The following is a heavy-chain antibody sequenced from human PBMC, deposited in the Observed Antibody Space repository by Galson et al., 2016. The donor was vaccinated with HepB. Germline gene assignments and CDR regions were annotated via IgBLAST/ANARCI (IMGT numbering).Heavy chain of an antibody. J-gene: IGHJ4*02. CDR1: GYTFTSYY. Sequence: SGYTFTSYYMHWVRQAPGQGLEWMGIINPSGGSTSYAQKFQGRVTMTRDTSTSTVYMELSSLRSEDTAVYYCARDRHCYGSGSYPSRYFDYWGQGTLVTVSS. CDR2: INPSGGST. V-gene: IGHV1-46*01. D-gene: IGHD3-10*01. CDR3: ARDRHCYGSGSYPSRYFDY.